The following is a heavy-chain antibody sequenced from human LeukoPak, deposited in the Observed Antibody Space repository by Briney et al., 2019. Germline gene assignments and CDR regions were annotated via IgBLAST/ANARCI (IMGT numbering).Heavy chain of an antibody. CDR1: GFTFTSYS. J-gene: IGHJ3*02. Sequence: GGSLRLSCAASGFTFTSYSMSWVRQAPGKGLEWVSVIRSGGDTQYADSVKGRFTVSRDNSKNTLHLQMNSLRAEDTAVYYCAREGVYDNSGYNDALDIWGQGTQVTVST. D-gene: IGHD3-22*01. CDR3: AREGVYDNSGYNDALDI. V-gene: IGHV3-53*01. CDR2: IRSGGDT.